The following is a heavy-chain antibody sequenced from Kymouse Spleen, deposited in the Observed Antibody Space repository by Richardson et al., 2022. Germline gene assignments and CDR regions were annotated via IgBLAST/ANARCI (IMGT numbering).Heavy chain of an antibody. V-gene: IGHV3-9*01. CDR3: AKEGIVLGYYYYYGMDV. CDR1: GFTFDDYA. Sequence: EVQLVESGGGLVQPGRSLRLSCAASGFTFDDYAMHWVRQAPGKGLEWVSGISWNSGSIGYADSVKGRFTISRDNAKNSLYLQMNSLRAEDTALYYCAKEGIVLGYYYYYGMDVWGQGTTVTVSS. D-gene: IGHD2-8*01. CDR2: ISWNSGSI. J-gene: IGHJ6*02.